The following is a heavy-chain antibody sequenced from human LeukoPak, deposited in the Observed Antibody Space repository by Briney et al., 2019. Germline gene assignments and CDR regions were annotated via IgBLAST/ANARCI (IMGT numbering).Heavy chain of an antibody. Sequence: PSGTLSLTCAVSGGSISSYYWSWIRQPPGKGLEWMGFIYYSGSTNYNPSLKSRVTISVDPSKNQFSLKLSSVTAADTAVYYCARGYGSGSYYYYYGMDVWGQRTTVTVSS. CDR2: IYYSGST. CDR1: GGSISSYY. D-gene: IGHD3-10*01. J-gene: IGHJ6*02. V-gene: IGHV4-59*12. CDR3: ARGYGSGSYYYYYGMDV.